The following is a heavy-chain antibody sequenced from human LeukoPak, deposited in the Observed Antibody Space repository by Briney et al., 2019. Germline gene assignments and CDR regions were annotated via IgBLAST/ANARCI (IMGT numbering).Heavy chain of an antibody. CDR2: IRYDGSNK. CDR3: AKDLGVLQYSRDYFDY. D-gene: IGHD4-11*01. CDR1: GFTFSNYA. J-gene: IGHJ4*02. Sequence: GGSLRLSCAASGFTFSNYAMSWVRQAPGKGLEWVAFIRYDGSNKYCADSVKGRFTISRDNSKNTLYLQMNSLRAGDTAVYYCAKDLGVLQYSRDYFDYWGQGTLVTVSS. V-gene: IGHV3-30*02.